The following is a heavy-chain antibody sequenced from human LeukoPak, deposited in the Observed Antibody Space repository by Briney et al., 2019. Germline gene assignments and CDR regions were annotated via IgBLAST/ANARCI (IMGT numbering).Heavy chain of an antibody. J-gene: IGHJ5*02. CDR1: GYTFSSYW. V-gene: IGHV3-74*01. D-gene: IGHD6-13*01. CDR3: AKDGGGIAAAGTWENWFDP. CDR2: INSDGSST. Sequence: PGGSLRLSCAASGYTFSSYWMHWVRQAPGKGLVWVSRINSDGSSTSYADSVKGRFTISRDNAKNTLYLQMNSLRAEDTAVYYCAKDGGGIAAAGTWENWFDPWGQGTLVTVSS.